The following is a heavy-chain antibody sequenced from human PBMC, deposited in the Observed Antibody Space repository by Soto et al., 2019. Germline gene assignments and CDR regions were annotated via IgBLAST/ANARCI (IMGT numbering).Heavy chain of an antibody. J-gene: IGHJ4*02. D-gene: IGHD1-20*01. CDR1: GYTFTSYA. Sequence: ASVKVSCKASGYTFTSYAMHWVRQAPGRRLEWMGWINAGNGNTKYSQKFQGRVTITRDTSASTAYMELSSLRSEDTAVYYCASSPQSTGIRYDYWGQGTLVTVSS. CDR2: INAGNGNT. CDR3: ASSPQSTGIRYDY. V-gene: IGHV1-3*01.